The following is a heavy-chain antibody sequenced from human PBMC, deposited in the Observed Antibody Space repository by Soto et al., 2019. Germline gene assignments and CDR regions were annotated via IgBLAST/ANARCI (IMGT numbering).Heavy chain of an antibody. V-gene: IGHV4-39*01. Sequence: SETLSLACTVSGGSISSSSYYWGWIRQPPGKGLEWIGSIYYSGSTYYNPSLKSRVTISVDTSKNQFSLKLSSVTAADTAVYYCARLDSMVRGVIKYYYYYGMDVWGQGTTVTVSS. CDR1: GGSISSSSYY. CDR2: IYYSGST. CDR3: ARLDSMVRGVIKYYYYYGMDV. D-gene: IGHD3-10*01. J-gene: IGHJ6*02.